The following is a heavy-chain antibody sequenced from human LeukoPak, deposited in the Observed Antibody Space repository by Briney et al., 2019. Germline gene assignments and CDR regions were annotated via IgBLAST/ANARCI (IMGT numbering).Heavy chain of an antibody. J-gene: IGHJ2*01. CDR2: IRSKAYGGTT. Sequence: PGRSLRLSRTTSGFTFGDYGVSWVRQAPGKGLEWVGFIRSKAYGGTTEYAASVKGRFTISRDDSKGIAYLQMNGLETEDTAVYYCTRVQYYGSGSYYWYFDLWGHGTLVTVSS. V-gene: IGHV3-49*04. CDR3: TRVQYYGSGSYYWYFDL. CDR1: GFTFGDYG. D-gene: IGHD3-10*01.